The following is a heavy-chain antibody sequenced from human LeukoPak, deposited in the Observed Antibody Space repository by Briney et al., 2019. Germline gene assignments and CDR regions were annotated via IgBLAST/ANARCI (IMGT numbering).Heavy chain of an antibody. CDR2: ISRSGNSI. V-gene: IGHV3-48*03. D-gene: IGHD5-12*01. J-gene: IGHJ4*02. Sequence: GGSLRLSCAASGFTFSSYEMNWVRQAPGKGLEWLSYISRSGNSIFYADSVKGRFTISRDNAKNSLYLQTNSLRAEDTAVYYCARPYSAYAFDYWGQGTLVTVSS. CDR1: GFTFSSYE. CDR3: ARPYSAYAFDY.